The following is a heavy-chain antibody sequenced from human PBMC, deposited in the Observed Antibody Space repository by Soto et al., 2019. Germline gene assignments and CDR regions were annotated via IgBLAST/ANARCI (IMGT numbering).Heavy chain of an antibody. CDR2: IKGDESEK. CDR1: GFTFSTYW. CDR3: AGEGQNGGPPGDY. Sequence: EVQLVESGGGLVQPGGSLRLSCAASGFTFSTYWMSWVRQAPGKGPEWVANIKGDESEKYYVDSVKGRFTISRDNAKNSLYLQMSSLRAEDGAMYCGAGEGQNGGPPGDYWGEGPLVIVSS. D-gene: IGHD3-16*01. V-gene: IGHV3-7*04. J-gene: IGHJ4*02.